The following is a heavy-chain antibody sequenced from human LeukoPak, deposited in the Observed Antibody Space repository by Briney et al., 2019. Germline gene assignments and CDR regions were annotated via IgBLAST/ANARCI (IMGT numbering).Heavy chain of an antibody. CDR1: GFTFSSYG. CDR3: ARAEMATRIFDY. Sequence: PGGSLRLSCAAPGFTFSSYGMHWVRQAPGKGLECVAVIWYDGSNKYYADSVKGRFTISRDNSKNTLYLQMNSLRAEDTAVYYCARAEMATRIFDYWGQGTLVTVSS. J-gene: IGHJ4*02. CDR2: IWYDGSNK. V-gene: IGHV3-33*01. D-gene: IGHD5-24*01.